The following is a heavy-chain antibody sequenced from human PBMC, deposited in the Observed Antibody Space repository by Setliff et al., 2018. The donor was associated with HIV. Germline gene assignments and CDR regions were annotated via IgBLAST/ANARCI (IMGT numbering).Heavy chain of an antibody. CDR1: GYTFTGYY. D-gene: IGHD6-13*01. J-gene: IGHJ4*02. Sequence: ASVKVSCKASGYTFTGYYMHWVRQAPGQGLEWMGWINPDSGGTNYAQKFQGWVTMTRDTSISTAYMELSRLRSDDTAVYYCARAFAAAGTPFDYWGQGTLVTVSS. V-gene: IGHV1-2*04. CDR2: INPDSGGT. CDR3: ARAFAAAGTPFDY.